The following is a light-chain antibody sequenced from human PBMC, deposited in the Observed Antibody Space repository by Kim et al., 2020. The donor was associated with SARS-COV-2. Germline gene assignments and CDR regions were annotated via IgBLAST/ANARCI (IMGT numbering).Light chain of an antibody. CDR3: QKYNSAPLT. V-gene: IGKV1-27*01. Sequence: ASVGDRVTSTCRARQGIKNYLAWYQQKPGKVPKLLIYAASTLQAGVPSRFSGSGSGTDFTLTISSLQPEDVATYYCQKYNSAPLTFGGGTKVDIK. CDR1: QGIKNY. J-gene: IGKJ4*01. CDR2: AAS.